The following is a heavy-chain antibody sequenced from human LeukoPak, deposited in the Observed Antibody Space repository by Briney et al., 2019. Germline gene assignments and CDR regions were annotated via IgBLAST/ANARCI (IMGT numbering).Heavy chain of an antibody. CDR1: GITFSSLW. V-gene: IGHV3-7*01. CDR2: IKQDGSEE. D-gene: IGHD3-9*01. Sequence: GGSLRLSCAASGITFSSLWMSWFRQAPGKGLEWVADIKQDGSEEHYVASVKGRFTISRDSTSLYLQMNSLRAEDTAVYYCATDILTGQNNWFDPWGQGTLVTVSS. J-gene: IGHJ5*02. CDR3: ATDILTGQNNWFDP.